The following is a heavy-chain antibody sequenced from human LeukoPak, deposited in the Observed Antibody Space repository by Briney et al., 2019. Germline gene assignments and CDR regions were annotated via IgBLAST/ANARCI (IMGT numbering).Heavy chain of an antibody. CDR3: ARRSYDGSGYYYVDY. Sequence: SETLSLTCAVYDGSFSGYYWSWIRQPPGKGLEWIGEINHSGSTNYNPSLKSRVTISVDTSKNQFSLKLSSVTAADTAVYYCARRSYDGSGYYYVDYWGQGTLVTVSS. V-gene: IGHV4-34*01. D-gene: IGHD3-22*01. CDR2: INHSGST. J-gene: IGHJ4*02. CDR1: DGSFSGYY.